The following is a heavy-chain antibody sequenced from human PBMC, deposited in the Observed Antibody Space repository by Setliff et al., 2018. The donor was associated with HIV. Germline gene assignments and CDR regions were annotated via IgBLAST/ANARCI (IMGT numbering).Heavy chain of an antibody. J-gene: IGHJ4*02. CDR2: IYPRDSKI. CDR3: AKWGSATPYFDD. D-gene: IGHD6-25*01. Sequence: GESLKISCKGSGYSFTSYWIGWVRQMPGKGLEWMGIIYPRDSKIKYSPSFEGQVSISVDKSVNTAYLQWSSLKASDTAIYYCAKWGSATPYFDDWGQGTLVTVS. CDR1: GYSFTSYW. V-gene: IGHV5-51*01.